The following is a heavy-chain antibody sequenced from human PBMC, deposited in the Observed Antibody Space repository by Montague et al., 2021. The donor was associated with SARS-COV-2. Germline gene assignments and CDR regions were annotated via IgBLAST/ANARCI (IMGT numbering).Heavy chain of an antibody. CDR1: GGSISSSSYY. D-gene: IGHD6-19*01. J-gene: IGHJ5*02. V-gene: IGHV4-39*01. CDR3: ARHSRQWLETVPNCFDH. Sequence: SETLSLTCTVSGGSISSSSYYWGWIRQPPGKGLEWFWSIYYSGSTYYNPSLKTRFSISVDTSKNQFSLKLSSVNAADTAVYYCARHSRQWLETVPNCFDHWGQGTLVTVSS. CDR2: IYYSGST.